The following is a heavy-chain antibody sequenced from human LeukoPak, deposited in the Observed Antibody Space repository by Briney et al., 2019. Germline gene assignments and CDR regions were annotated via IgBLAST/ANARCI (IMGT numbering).Heavy chain of an antibody. D-gene: IGHD6-19*01. CDR1: GITLDNYE. V-gene: IGHV3-48*03. CDR2: ITSSGDSI. J-gene: IGHJ4*02. CDR3: ATKVAGTSHFSY. Sequence: GGSLRLSCAASGITLDNYEMNWVRQAPGKGLEWVAHITSSGDSIFYADSVKGRFTISRDNAKNSLYLQMHRVSAEDTAVYYCATKVAGTSHFSYWGQGTRVAVSS.